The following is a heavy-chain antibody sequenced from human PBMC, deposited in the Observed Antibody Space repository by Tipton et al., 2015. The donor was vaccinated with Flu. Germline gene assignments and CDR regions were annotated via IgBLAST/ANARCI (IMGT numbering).Heavy chain of an antibody. J-gene: IGHJ3*02. CDR3: ARLGGRRPFDI. CDR1: GGSISSYY. D-gene: IGHD3-16*01. CDR2: IYYSGST. V-gene: IGHV4-59*08. Sequence: CTVSGGSISSYYWSWIRQPPGKGLEWIGYIYYSGSTNYNPSLRSRVTISVDTSKNQFSLKLSSVTAADTAVYYCARLGGRRPFDIWGQGTMVTVSS.